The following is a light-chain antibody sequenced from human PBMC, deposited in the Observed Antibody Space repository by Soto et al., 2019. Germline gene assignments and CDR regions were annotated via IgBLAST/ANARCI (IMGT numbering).Light chain of an antibody. CDR2: KAS. CDR3: QQSWT. CDR1: QSISSW. J-gene: IGKJ1*01. V-gene: IGKV1-5*03. Sequence: IQMTQSPSTLSASVGDRVTITCRASQSISSWLAWYQQKPGKAPKLLIYKASSLESGVPSRFSGSGSGTEFTLTISSLQPDDFATYYCQQSWTFGQGTKVDI.